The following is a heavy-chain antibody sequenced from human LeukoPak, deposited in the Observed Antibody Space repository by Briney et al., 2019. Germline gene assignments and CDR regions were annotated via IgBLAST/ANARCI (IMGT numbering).Heavy chain of an antibody. D-gene: IGHD4-23*01. V-gene: IGHV3-15*01. CDR2: IKNKTDGETT. Sequence: GGSLRLSCAASGFTFSNAWMSWVRQAPGKGLEWVGRIKNKTDGETTDYAAPVKGRFTISRDDSKSRLYLQMSSLKTEDTAMYYCGTSGRRWDYLDFWGQGTLVTVSS. CDR1: GFTFSNAW. CDR3: GTSGRRWDYLDF. J-gene: IGHJ4*02.